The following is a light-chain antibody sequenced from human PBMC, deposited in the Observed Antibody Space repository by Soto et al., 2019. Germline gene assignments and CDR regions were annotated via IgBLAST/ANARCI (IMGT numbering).Light chain of an antibody. CDR3: CSYAGSSLYV. Sequence: QSVLTQPASVSGSPGQSITISCTGTISDVGGYNYVSWYQQHPGKAPKLMIYEGSKRPSGVSNRFSGSKSGNTASLTISGLQAEDEADYYCCSYAGSSLYVFGTGTKLTVL. J-gene: IGLJ1*01. V-gene: IGLV2-23*01. CDR1: ISDVGGYNY. CDR2: EGS.